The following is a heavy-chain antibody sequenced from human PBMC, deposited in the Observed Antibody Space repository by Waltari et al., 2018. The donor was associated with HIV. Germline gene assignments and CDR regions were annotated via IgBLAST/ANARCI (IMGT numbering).Heavy chain of an antibody. CDR1: GSTLSSSW. CDR3: ARWRGGGGYYFDY. V-gene: IGHV3-74*01. J-gene: IGHJ4*02. CDR2: INSDGSST. D-gene: IGHD2-15*01. Sequence: EVQLVESGGGLVQPGGSLRLSCAASGSTLSSSWMHWVRQAPGKGLVWVSRINSDGSSTSYADSVKGRFTISRDNAKNTLYLQMNSLRAEDTAVYYCARWRGGGGYYFDYWGQGTLVTVSS.